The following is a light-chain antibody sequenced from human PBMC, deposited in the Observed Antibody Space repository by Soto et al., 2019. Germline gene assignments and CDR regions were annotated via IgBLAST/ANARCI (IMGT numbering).Light chain of an antibody. V-gene: IGKV3-20*01. Sequence: VWTQSPCTLSLSPGERATLSCRASQSVSNNYLAWYQQKPGQAPRLLIYDASSRATGIPDRFSGGGSGTDFTLTISRLEPEDFAVYYCQQFSSYPLTFGGGTKVDIK. CDR2: DAS. CDR3: QQFSSYPLT. J-gene: IGKJ4*01. CDR1: QSVSNNY.